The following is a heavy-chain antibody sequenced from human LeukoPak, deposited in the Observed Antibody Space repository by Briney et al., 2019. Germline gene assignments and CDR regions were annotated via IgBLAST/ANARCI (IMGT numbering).Heavy chain of an antibody. V-gene: IGHV1-46*01. CDR3: ARGEGLPVRSWDGNGGYYYYYMDV. D-gene: IGHD4-17*01. J-gene: IGHJ6*03. Sequence: ASVKVSCKASGYTFTSYYMHWVRQAPGQGLEWMGIINPSGGSTSYAQKFQGRVTMTRDMSTSTVYMELSSLRSEDTAVYYCARGEGLPVRSWDGNGGYYYYYMDVWGKGTTVTVSS. CDR1: GYTFTSYY. CDR2: INPSGGST.